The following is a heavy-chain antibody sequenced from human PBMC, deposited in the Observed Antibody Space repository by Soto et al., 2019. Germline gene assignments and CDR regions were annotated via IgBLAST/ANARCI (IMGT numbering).Heavy chain of an antibody. J-gene: IGHJ5*02. CDR3: ARGGASSKWFAP. D-gene: IGHD2-15*01. Sequence: PSETLSLTCTVSGGSITSGGSFWSWIRQHPGKGPEWIAFIGYSGATSYNPSLASRVTISADTYKSQFSLNLRSVTAADTAVYYCARGGASSKWFAPWGQGT. CDR2: IGYSGAT. V-gene: IGHV4-31*03. CDR1: GGSITSGGSF.